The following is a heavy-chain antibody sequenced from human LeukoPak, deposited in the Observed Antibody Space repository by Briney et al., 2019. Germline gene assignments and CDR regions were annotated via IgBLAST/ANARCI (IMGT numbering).Heavy chain of an antibody. D-gene: IGHD6-13*01. V-gene: IGHV4-4*09. CDR3: ARLYSSSWDKHSRFDP. CDR2: IYTSGST. Sequence: PSGTLSLTCTVSGGSLSSYYWSWIRQPPGKGLEWVGYIYTSGSTNYNPSLKSRVTISVDTSKNQFSLKLSSVTAADTAVYYCARLYSSSWDKHSRFDPWGQGTLVTVSS. J-gene: IGHJ5*02. CDR1: GGSLSSYY.